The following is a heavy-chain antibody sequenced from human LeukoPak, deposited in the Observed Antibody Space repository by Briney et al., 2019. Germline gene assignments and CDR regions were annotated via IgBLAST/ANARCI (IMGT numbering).Heavy chain of an antibody. V-gene: IGHV3-21*01. J-gene: IGHJ3*02. CDR1: GFTFSSYS. CDR2: ISSSSSYI. D-gene: IGHD3-3*01. Sequence: PGGSLRLSCAASGFTFSSYSMNWVRQAPGKGLEWVSSISSSSSYIYYADSVKGRFTISRDNAKNSLYPQMNSLRAEDTAVYYCARDPGFLEWLLYKIDAFDIWGQGTMVTVSS. CDR3: ARDPGFLEWLLYKIDAFDI.